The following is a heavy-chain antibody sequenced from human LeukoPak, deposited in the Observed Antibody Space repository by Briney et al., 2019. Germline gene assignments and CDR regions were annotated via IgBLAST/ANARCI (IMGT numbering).Heavy chain of an antibody. V-gene: IGHV5-51*01. CDR2: IYPGDSDT. CDR1: GYSFTSYW. D-gene: IGHD6-19*01. J-gene: IGHJ5*02. Sequence: GESLKISCKGSGYSFTSYWIGWVRQMPGKGLEWMGIIYPGDSDTRYSPSFQGQVTISADKSISTAFLQWSSLKASDTAMYYCARGRFRYSSGEKGASLFDPWGQGTLVTVSS. CDR3: ARGRFRYSSGEKGASLFDP.